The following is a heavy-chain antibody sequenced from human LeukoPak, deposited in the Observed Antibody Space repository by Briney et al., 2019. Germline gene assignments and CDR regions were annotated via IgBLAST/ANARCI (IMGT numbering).Heavy chain of an antibody. J-gene: IGHJ6*03. V-gene: IGHV3-11*04. CDR3: ARVDCSSTSCRYYYYYYYMDV. CDR1: GFTFSDYY. D-gene: IGHD2-2*01. Sequence: GGSLRLSCAASGFTFSDYYMSWIRQAPGKGLEWVSYISSSGSTIYYADSVKGRITISRDNAKNSLYLQMNSLRAEDTAVYYCARVDCSSTSCRYYYYYYYMDVWGKGTTVTASS. CDR2: ISSSGSTI.